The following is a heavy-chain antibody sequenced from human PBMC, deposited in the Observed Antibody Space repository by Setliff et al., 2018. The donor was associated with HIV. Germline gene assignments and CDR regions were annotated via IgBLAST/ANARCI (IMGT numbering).Heavy chain of an antibody. CDR1: GDSIGDYY. D-gene: IGHD3-10*01. J-gene: IGHJ2*01. V-gene: IGHV4-4*07. Sequence: ASETLSLTCTVSGDSIGDYYWNWIRQPAGKGLEWIGRVYASAYSNYNPSLKSQVTMSVDTSQNQFSLKLRSENAADTAVYYCARDWVTRSNYYGSGSPWYFDFWGRGILVTVSS. CDR2: VYASAYS. CDR3: ARDWVTRSNYYGSGSPWYFDF.